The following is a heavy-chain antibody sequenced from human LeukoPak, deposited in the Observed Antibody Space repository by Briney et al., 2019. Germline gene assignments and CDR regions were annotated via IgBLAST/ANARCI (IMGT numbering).Heavy chain of an antibody. J-gene: IGHJ3*02. D-gene: IGHD2-15*01. Sequence: PGGSLRLSCAASGFTVSSNYMSWVRQAPGRGLEWVSVIYSGGSTYYADSVKDRFTISRDNSKNTLYLQMNSLRAEDTAVYYCAKETVVVVAATPDAFDIWGQGTMVTVSS. V-gene: IGHV3-53*01. CDR3: AKETVVVVAATPDAFDI. CDR1: GFTVSSNY. CDR2: IYSGGST.